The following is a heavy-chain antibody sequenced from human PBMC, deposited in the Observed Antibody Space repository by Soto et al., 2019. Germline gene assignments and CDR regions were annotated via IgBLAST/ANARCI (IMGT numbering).Heavy chain of an antibody. CDR3: AASYGSGYRAFDY. CDR1: GDTFSFYT. CDR2: INPIVSMS. D-gene: IGHD3-10*01. Sequence: QVQLVQSGTEVKKPGSSVKVSCKASGDTFSFYTINWVRQAPGLGLEWVGRINPIVSMSNYAQKFQGRVSMAPDKATDTGHMELRNLRPADTAMYFCAASYGSGYRAFDYWGPGALVIVPS. V-gene: IGHV1-69*02. J-gene: IGHJ4*02.